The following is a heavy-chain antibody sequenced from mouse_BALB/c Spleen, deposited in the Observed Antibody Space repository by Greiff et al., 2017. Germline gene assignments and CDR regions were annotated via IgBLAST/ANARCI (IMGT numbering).Heavy chain of an antibody. V-gene: IGHV5-6-4*01. CDR2: ISSGGSYT. J-gene: IGHJ3*01. CDR3: TREEAFAY. Sequence: EVKLMESGGGLVKPGGSLKLSCAASGFTFSSYTMSWVRQTPEKRLEWVATISSGGSYTYYPDSVKGRFTISRDNAKNTLYLQMSSLKSEDTAMYYCTREEAFAYWGQGTLVTVSA. CDR1: GFTFSSYT.